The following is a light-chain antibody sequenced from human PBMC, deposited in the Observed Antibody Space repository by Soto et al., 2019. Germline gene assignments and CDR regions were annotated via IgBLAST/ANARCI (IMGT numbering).Light chain of an antibody. V-gene: IGKV3-20*01. CDR1: QSVSSNY. CDR3: QQYGRSPT. J-gene: IGKJ5*01. CDR2: GAS. Sequence: IVLTQSPGTLSLSLGERATLSCRASQSVSSNYLAWYQQKPGQAPRLVIYGASSRATGTPDRFSGSGSGTDFTLTISRQEPEDVAVYYCQQYGRSPTFGQGTRLEIK.